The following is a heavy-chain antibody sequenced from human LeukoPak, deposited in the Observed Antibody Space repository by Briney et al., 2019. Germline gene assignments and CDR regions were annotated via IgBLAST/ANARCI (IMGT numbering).Heavy chain of an antibody. CDR1: GGSISNYY. D-gene: IGHD3-10*01. Sequence: SETLSLTCTVSGGSISNYYWNWVRQPAGKGLEWIGRIQASGTTRYNSSLESRVTMSVDTSKNHFSLKVTSVTAADTAVYYCARRFPGGFGDYFDCWGQGILVTVST. V-gene: IGHV4-4*07. J-gene: IGHJ4*02. CDR2: IQASGTT. CDR3: ARRFPGGFGDYFDC.